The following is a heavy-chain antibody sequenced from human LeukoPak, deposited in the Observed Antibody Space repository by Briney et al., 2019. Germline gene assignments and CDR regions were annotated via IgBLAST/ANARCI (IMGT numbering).Heavy chain of an antibody. CDR1: GYTFTDYY. D-gene: IGHD4-17*01. Sequence: ASVKVSCKASGYTFTDYYMHWVRQVPGQAVEWMGWINPNGGGIHYAQKFQGRVTMTRDTSTSTAYMELSRLRSDDTAVYYCATLYGDYVNSDYWGQGTLVSVSS. J-gene: IGHJ4*02. V-gene: IGHV1-2*02. CDR3: ATLYGDYVNSDY. CDR2: INPNGGGI.